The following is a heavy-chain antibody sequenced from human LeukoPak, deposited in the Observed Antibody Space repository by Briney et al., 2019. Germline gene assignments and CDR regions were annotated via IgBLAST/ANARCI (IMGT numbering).Heavy chain of an antibody. CDR1: GYNFASNY. Sequence: GASVKVSCKISGYNFASNYIHWVRQAPGQGLEWMGIISPSDGTTSYAQTFQGRVTMTRDMSTATVFMELRNLRSEDTAMYYCARDQRGSSSWESYFDHWGQGSLVTVSS. CDR2: ISPSDGTT. V-gene: IGHV1-46*01. J-gene: IGHJ4*02. D-gene: IGHD6-13*01. CDR3: ARDQRGSSSWESYFDH.